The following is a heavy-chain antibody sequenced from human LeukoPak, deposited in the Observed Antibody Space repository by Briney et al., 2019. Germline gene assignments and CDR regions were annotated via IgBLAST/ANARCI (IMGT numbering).Heavy chain of an antibody. V-gene: IGHV1-58*01. Sequence: ASVTVSCTVSGITFIISAVQWVRQARGQRREWIGWIVVGSGDTNYAQKFQERVTITRDMSTSTAYMELSSLRSEDTAVYYCAAGPDGVVVREFDPWGQGTLVTVSS. J-gene: IGHJ5*02. CDR1: GITFIISA. CDR2: IVVGSGDT. D-gene: IGHD2-15*01. CDR3: AAGPDGVVVREFDP.